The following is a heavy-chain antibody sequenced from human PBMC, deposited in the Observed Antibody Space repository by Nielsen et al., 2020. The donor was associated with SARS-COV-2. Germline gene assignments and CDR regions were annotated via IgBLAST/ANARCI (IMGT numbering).Heavy chain of an antibody. CDR1: GFTFSSYA. D-gene: IGHD4-17*01. V-gene: IGHV3-7*01. Sequence: GESLKISCAASGFTFSSYAMSWVRQAPGKGLEWVANIKQDGSEKYYVDSVKGRFTISRDNAKNSLYLQMNSLRAEDTAVYYCAKGTTVTPRGAFDIWGQGTMVTVSS. J-gene: IGHJ3*02. CDR2: IKQDGSEK. CDR3: AKGTTVTPRGAFDI.